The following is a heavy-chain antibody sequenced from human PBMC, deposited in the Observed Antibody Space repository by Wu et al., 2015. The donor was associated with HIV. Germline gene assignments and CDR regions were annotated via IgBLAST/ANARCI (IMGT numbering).Heavy chain of an antibody. Sequence: QVQLVQSGAEVKKPGASMKVSCKASGYTFTGDYIHWVRLAPGQGLEWMGYINPNSGATNYAQRFQGRVTMTRDASINTTYMELTRLRSDDTAVYYCARAVTTGYSPFDYWGQGTLVTVSS. CDR1: GYTFTGDY. D-gene: IGHD3-9*01. V-gene: IGHV1-2*02. CDR3: ARAVTTGYSPFDY. CDR2: INPNSGAT. J-gene: IGHJ4*02.